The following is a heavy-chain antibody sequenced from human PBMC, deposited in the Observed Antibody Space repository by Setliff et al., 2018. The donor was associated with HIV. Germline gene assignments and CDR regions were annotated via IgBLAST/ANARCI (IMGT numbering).Heavy chain of an antibody. CDR1: GGSINSGGYY. CDR2: IYISGST. V-gene: IGHV4-61*09. J-gene: IGHJ5*02. Sequence: PSETLSLTCTVSGGSINSGGYYWNWIRQPAGKGPEWIGHIYISGSTNYNPSLKSRVSISVDTSKNQFSLKLNSVTAADTAVYYCAGEGYYGSRGWFAPWGQGTLVTVSS. D-gene: IGHD3-10*01. CDR3: AGEGYYGSRGWFAP.